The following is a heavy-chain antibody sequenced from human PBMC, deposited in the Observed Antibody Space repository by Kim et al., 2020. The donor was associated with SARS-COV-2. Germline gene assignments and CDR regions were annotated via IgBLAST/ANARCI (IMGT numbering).Heavy chain of an antibody. D-gene: IGHD3-22*01. V-gene: IGHV1-24*01. CDR2: FDPEDGET. CDR1: GYTLTELS. Sequence: ASVKVSCKVSGYTLTELSMHWVRQAPGKGLEWMGGFDPEDGETIYAQKFQGRVTMTEDTSTDTAYMELSSLRSEDTAVYYCATVNFHTYYYDSSGPRGGWFDPWGQGTLVTVSS. CDR3: ATVNFHTYYYDSSGPRGGWFDP. J-gene: IGHJ5*02.